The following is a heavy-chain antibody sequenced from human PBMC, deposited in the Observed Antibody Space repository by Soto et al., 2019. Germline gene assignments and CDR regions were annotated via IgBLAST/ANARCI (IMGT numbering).Heavy chain of an antibody. CDR1: LGSVSSSRYY. CDR2: IDHSGRT. CDR3: ASSSYNSDNSFRNLDS. Sequence: PSETLSLTCTVSLGSVSSSRYYWSWIRQSPRMGLEWIGYIDHSGRTTYNPSLWSRVIISLDTPRNRFSLKMTSVTAADTANYFCASSSYNSDNSFRNLDSWVPGTPVTVYS. D-gene: IGHD1-1*01. J-gene: IGHJ4*02. V-gene: IGHV4-61*01.